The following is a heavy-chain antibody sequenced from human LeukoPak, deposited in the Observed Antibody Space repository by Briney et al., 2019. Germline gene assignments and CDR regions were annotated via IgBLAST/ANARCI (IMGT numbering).Heavy chain of an antibody. CDR2: IYPGDSDT. Sequence: GASLQISCQGSGSISTSYWIGWVRQLPGKGLEWMGIIYPGDSDTRYSPSFQGQVTISADKSISTAYLQWSSLKASDTAMYYCARTGSSNDWFDPWGQGTLVTVSS. CDR3: ARTGSSNDWFDP. CDR1: GSISTSYW. V-gene: IGHV5-51*01. D-gene: IGHD2-2*01. J-gene: IGHJ5*02.